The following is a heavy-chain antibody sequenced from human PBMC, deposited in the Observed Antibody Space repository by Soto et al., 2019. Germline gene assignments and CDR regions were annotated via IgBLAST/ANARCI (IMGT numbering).Heavy chain of an antibody. CDR1: GGSISSGDYY. V-gene: IGHV4-30-4*01. J-gene: IGHJ5*02. D-gene: IGHD6-19*01. Sequence: SETLSLTCTVSGGSISSGDYYWSWIRQPPGKGLEWIGYIYYSGSTYYNPSLKSRVTISVDTSKNQFSLKLSSVTAADTAVYYCARAPPETSKSNPYSSGWYNWFDPWGQGTLVTVSS. CDR3: ARAPPETSKSNPYSSGWYNWFDP. CDR2: IYYSGST.